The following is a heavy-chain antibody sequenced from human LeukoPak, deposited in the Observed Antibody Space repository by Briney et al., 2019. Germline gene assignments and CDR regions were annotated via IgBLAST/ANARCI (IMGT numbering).Heavy chain of an antibody. Sequence: ASVNVSCKAAGYNFPAYFVHWVLQAPGQGLEWMGRIHPNGGDTNYAQKFQGRVTMASDTSISTAYMELSSLISDDTAVYYCARVGFTTSWSNFDYWGQGTPVTVSS. CDR3: ARVGFTTSWSNFDY. CDR2: IHPNGGDT. CDR1: GYNFPAYF. D-gene: IGHD2-2*01. V-gene: IGHV1-2*06. J-gene: IGHJ4*02.